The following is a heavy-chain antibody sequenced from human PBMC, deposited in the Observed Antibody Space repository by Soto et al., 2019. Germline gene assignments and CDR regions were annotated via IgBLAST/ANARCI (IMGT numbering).Heavy chain of an antibody. CDR1: CSSFSGYH. CDR3: ARTSYGYGYYYYYGMDV. Sequence: SETLSLTCAVYCSSFSGYHWSWIRQPPGKGLEWIGEINHSGSTNYNPSLKSRVTISVDTSKNQFSLKLSSVTAADTAVYYCARTSYGYGYYYYYGMDVWGQGTTVT. V-gene: IGHV4-34*01. D-gene: IGHD5-18*01. CDR2: INHSGST. J-gene: IGHJ6*02.